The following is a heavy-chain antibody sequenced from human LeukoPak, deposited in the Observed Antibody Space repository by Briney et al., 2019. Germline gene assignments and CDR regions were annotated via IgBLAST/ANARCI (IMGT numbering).Heavy chain of an antibody. Sequence: KPSETLSLTCAVSGYSISSGYYWGWIRQPPGKGLEWIGSIYHSGSTSYNPSLKRRVTISVDTSKNQFSLKLSSVTAADTAVYYCARHGENPTPEYYYYYYMDVWGKGTTVTVSS. J-gene: IGHJ6*03. V-gene: IGHV4-38-2*01. D-gene: IGHD1-14*01. CDR3: ARHGENPTPEYYYYYYMDV. CDR2: IYHSGST. CDR1: GYSISSGYY.